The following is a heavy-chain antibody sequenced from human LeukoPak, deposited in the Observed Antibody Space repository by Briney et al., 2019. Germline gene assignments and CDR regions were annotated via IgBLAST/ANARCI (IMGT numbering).Heavy chain of an antibody. CDR1: GGSISSYY. D-gene: IGHD6-19*01. V-gene: IGHV4-59*01. CDR3: ARGEAGNIDP. Sequence: PSETLSLTCTVSGGSISSYYWSWIRQPPGKGLEWIGYIYYSGSTNYNPSLKSRVTISVDTSKNQFSLKLSSVTAADTAVYYCARGEAGNIDPWGQGTLVTVSS. CDR2: IYYSGST. J-gene: IGHJ5*02.